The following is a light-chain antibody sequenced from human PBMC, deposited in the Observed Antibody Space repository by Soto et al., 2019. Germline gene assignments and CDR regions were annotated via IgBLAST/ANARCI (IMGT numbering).Light chain of an antibody. CDR3: QQYGSSGT. J-gene: IGKJ1*01. CDR2: GAS. V-gene: IGKV3-20*01. Sequence: EIVMTQSPGTLSVSPVERATVSCMASQSVSNNYLAWYQQKPGQAPRLLIYGASNRATGIPDRFSGSGSGTDFTLTISRLEPEDFAVYYCQQYGSSGTFGQGTKVDIK. CDR1: QSVSNNY.